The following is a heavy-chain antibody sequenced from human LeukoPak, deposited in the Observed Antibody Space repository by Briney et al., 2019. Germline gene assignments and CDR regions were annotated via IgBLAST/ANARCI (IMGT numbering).Heavy chain of an antibody. J-gene: IGHJ3*02. CDR1: GFTFSSYS. D-gene: IGHD1-26*01. CDR2: ISSSSSYI. CDR3: ARDREVGATGGAFDI. Sequence: GGSLRLSCAASGFTFSSYSMNWVRQAPGKGLEWVSSISSSSSYIYYADSVKGRFTISRDNAKNSLYLQMNSLRAEDTAVYYCARDREVGATGGAFDIWGQGTMVTVSS. V-gene: IGHV3-21*01.